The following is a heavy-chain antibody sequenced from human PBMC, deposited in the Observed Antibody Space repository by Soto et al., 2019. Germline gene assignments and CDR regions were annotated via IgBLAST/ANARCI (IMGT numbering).Heavy chain of an antibody. CDR2: IYYSGST. J-gene: IGHJ4*02. CDR1: GGSISSSSYY. Sequence: PSETLSLTCTVSGGSISSSSYYWGWIRQPPGKGLEWIGSIYYSGSTYYNPSLKSRVTISVDTSKNQFSLKLSSVTAADTAVYYCARLREWELAFDYWGQGTLVTVSS. D-gene: IGHD1-26*01. V-gene: IGHV4-39*01. CDR3: ARLREWELAFDY.